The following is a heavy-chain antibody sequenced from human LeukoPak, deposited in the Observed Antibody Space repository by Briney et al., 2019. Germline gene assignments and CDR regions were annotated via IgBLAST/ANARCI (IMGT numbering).Heavy chain of an antibody. V-gene: IGHV1-18*01. J-gene: IGHJ4*02. CDR2: ISAYNGNT. CDR1: GYTFTSYG. Sequence: ASVKVSCKASGYTFTSYGISWVRQAPGQGLEWMGWISAYNGNTNYAQKFQGRVTITADKSTSTAYMELSSLRSEDTAVYYCAIITMVRGVPIPVDYWGQGTLVTVSS. D-gene: IGHD3-10*01. CDR3: AIITMVRGVPIPVDY.